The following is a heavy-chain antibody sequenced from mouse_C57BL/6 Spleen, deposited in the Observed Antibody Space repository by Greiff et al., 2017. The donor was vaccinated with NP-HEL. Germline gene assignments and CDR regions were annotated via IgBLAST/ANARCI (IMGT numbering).Heavy chain of an antibody. CDR3: ARCEYKENFDY. CDR1: GYTFTSYG. J-gene: IGHJ2*01. D-gene: IGHD5-1*01. CDR2: IYPRSGNT. V-gene: IGHV1-81*01. Sequence: QVQLKQSGAELARPGASVKLSCKTSGYTFTSYGISWVKQRTGQGLEWIGEIYPRSGNTYYNEKFKGKATLTADKSSSTAYMELRSLTSEDSAVYFCARCEYKENFDYWGQGTTLTVSS.